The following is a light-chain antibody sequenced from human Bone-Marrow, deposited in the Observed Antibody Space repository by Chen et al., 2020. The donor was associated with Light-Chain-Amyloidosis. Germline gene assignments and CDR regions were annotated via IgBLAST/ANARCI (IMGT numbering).Light chain of an antibody. Sequence: QSALTQSHSASGSPGQSVTISCTGTSSDVGGNNYVSWYQQHPGKAPKLLIYEVSKRPSGVPDRFSGSKSGNTASLTVSGLQAEDEADYYCSSYAGSNNYVFGTGTKVAVL. CDR1: SSDVGGNNY. CDR3: SSYAGSNNYV. J-gene: IGLJ1*01. V-gene: IGLV2-8*01. CDR2: EVS.